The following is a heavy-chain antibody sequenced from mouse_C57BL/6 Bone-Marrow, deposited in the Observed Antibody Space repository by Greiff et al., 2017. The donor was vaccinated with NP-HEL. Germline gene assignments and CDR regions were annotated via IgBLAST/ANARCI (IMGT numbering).Heavy chain of an antibody. D-gene: IGHD2-3*01. Sequence: EVHLVESGPGLVKPSQSLSLTCSVTGYSITSGYYWNWIRQFPGNKLEWMGYISYDGSNNYNPSLKNRISITRDTSKNQFFLKLNSVTTEDTATYDCARDDGYPWFAYWGQGTLVTVSA. CDR1: GYSITSGYY. CDR2: ISYDGSN. V-gene: IGHV3-6*01. J-gene: IGHJ3*01. CDR3: ARDDGYPWFAY.